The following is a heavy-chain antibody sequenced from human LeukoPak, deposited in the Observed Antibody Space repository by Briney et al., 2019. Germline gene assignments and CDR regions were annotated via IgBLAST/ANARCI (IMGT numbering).Heavy chain of an antibody. J-gene: IGHJ4*02. D-gene: IGHD5-24*01. Sequence: GGSLRLSCAASGFTFSRHAMSWVRQAPGKGLEWVSTTGLNSVNTLCAESVQGRFSISRDNSKNTLDLQMDNLRVDDTAVYYCAKGDDIAKHPTRAYYFDTWGQGTLVTVSS. V-gene: IGHV3-23*01. CDR1: GFTFSRHA. CDR2: TGLNSVNT. CDR3: AKGDDIAKHPTRAYYFDT.